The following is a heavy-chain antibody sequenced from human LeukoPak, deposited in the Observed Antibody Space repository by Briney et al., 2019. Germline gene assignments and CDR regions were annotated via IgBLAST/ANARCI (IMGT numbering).Heavy chain of an antibody. D-gene: IGHD2-2*01. Sequence: GESLKISCKGYGYSFTSYWIGWVRQMPGKGLEWMGIIYPVDSDTRYSPSFQGQVTTSADKSISTAYLQWSSLKASDTAMYYCARRTYCSSTSCSEGDWFDPWGQGTLVTVSS. J-gene: IGHJ5*02. CDR1: GYSFTSYW. CDR3: ARRTYCSSTSCSEGDWFDP. CDR2: IYPVDSDT. V-gene: IGHV5-51*01.